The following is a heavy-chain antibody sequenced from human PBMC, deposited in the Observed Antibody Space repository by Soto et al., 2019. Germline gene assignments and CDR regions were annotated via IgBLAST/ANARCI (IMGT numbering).Heavy chain of an antibody. D-gene: IGHD6-13*01. CDR2: ISYDGSNK. CDR1: GFTFSNYG. J-gene: IGHJ4*02. Sequence: QVQLAESGGGVVQPGRSLRLSCAASGFTFSNYGMHWVRQAPGKGLEWVAVISYDGSNKYYEDSVKGRVTISRDNSKNTLSLQMNSLRPEDTAVYYCARASRISSNEPTFDDWGQGTLVTVSP. V-gene: IGHV3-30*03. CDR3: ARASRISSNEPTFDD.